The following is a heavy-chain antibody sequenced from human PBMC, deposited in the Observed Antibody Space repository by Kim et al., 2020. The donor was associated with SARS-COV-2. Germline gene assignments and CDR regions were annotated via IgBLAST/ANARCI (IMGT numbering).Heavy chain of an antibody. V-gene: IGHV4-34*01. CDR2: INHSGST. J-gene: IGHJ5*02. CDR1: GGSFSGYY. Sequence: SETLSLTCAVYGGSFSGYYWSWIRQPPGKGLEWIGEINHSGSTNYNPSLKSRVTISVDTSKNQFSLKLSSVTAADTAVYYCARGDYSSSWYGVRNWFDPCGQGTLVTVSS. CDR3: ARGDYSSSWYGVRNWFDP. D-gene: IGHD6-13*01.